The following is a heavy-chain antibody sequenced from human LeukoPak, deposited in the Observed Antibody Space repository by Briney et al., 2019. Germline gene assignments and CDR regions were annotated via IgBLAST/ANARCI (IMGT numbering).Heavy chain of an antibody. J-gene: IGHJ4*02. V-gene: IGHV3-11*01. CDR3: AKSPVGDY. CDR2: INTGGGSI. CDR1: GFTFRDYN. Sequence: GGSLRLSCAASGFTFRDYNMSWIRQAPGKGLEYISYINTGGGSIYYADSVKGRFTISRDNSKNTLYLQMNSLRAEDTAVYYCAKSPVGDYWGQGTLVTVSS.